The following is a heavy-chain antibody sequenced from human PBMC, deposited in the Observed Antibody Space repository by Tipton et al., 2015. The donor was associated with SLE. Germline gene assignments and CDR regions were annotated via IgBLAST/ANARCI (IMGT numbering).Heavy chain of an antibody. D-gene: IGHD7-27*01. CDR2: IYYDGST. Sequence: TLSLTCTVSGGSISSTGYYWGWIRQPPGKGLEWIGNIYYDGSTYFNPSLKGRVTMSVDTSKNQFSLKLRSVTAADTAVYYCARGLRWGNARCFDVWGRGTQVTVSS. CDR1: GGSISSTGYY. V-gene: IGHV4-39*07. J-gene: IGHJ2*01. CDR3: ARGLRWGNARCFDV.